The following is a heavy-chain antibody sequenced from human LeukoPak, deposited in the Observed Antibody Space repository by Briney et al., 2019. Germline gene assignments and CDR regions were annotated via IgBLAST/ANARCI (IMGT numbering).Heavy chain of an antibody. J-gene: IGHJ3*02. D-gene: IGHD6-19*01. Sequence: ASVKVSCMASGYTFTGYYMHWVRQAPGQGREWMGWINPNSGGTNYAQKFQGRVTMTRDTSISTAYMELSRLRSDDTAVYYCAKPYSSGYDAFDIWGQGTMVTVSS. CDR2: INPNSGGT. V-gene: IGHV1-2*02. CDR3: AKPYSSGYDAFDI. CDR1: GYTFTGYY.